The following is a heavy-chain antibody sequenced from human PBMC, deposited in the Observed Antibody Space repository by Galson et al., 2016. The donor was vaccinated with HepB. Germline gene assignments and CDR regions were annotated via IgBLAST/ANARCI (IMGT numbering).Heavy chain of an antibody. D-gene: IGHD4-17*01. V-gene: IGHV1-46*01. J-gene: IGHJ6*02. Sequence: SVKVSCKASGYTFTNYYMHWVRQAPGQGLEWMGLIHPTSGSPNYAQKFQDRVAMTRDTSTSTDYMELSSLRSEDTAVYYCAGPLLPFSGDNGYYYYGFDVWGQGTTVTVSS. CDR2: IHPTSGSP. CDR1: GYTFTNYY. CDR3: AGPLLPFSGDNGYYYYGFDV.